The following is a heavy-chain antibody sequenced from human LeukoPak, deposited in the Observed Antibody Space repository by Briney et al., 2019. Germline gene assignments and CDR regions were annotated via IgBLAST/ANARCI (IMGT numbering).Heavy chain of an antibody. V-gene: IGHV3-7*01. D-gene: IGHD3-3*01. CDR2: IKQDGSEK. Sequence: GGSLRLSCAASGFTFSSYWMSWVRQASGKGLEWEANIKQDGSEKYYVDSVKGRFTISRDNAKNSLYLQMNSLRAEDTAVYYCARELTIFGVVIEDAFDIWGQGTMVTVSS. CDR1: GFTFSSYW. J-gene: IGHJ3*02. CDR3: ARELTIFGVVIEDAFDI.